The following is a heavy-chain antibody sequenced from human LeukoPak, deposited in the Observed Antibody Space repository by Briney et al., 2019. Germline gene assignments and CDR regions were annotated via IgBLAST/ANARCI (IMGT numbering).Heavy chain of an antibody. V-gene: IGHV3-21*01. D-gene: IGHD3-3*01. CDR2: ISSSSSYI. Sequence: PGGSLRLSCAASGFTFSTYAMHWVRQAPGKGLEWVSSISSSSSYIYYADSVKGRFTISRDNAKNSLYLQMNSLRAEDTAVYYCARAYDFWSGSDYWGQGTLVTVSS. CDR1: GFTFSTYA. J-gene: IGHJ4*02. CDR3: ARAYDFWSGSDY.